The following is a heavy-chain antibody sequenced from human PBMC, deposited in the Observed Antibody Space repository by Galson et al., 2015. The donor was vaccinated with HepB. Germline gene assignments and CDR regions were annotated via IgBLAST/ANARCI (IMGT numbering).Heavy chain of an antibody. Sequence: SLRLSCAASGFTFSSYAMSWVRQAPGKGLEWVSAISGSGGSTYYADSVKGRFTISRDNSKNTLYLQMNSLRAEDTAVYYCAKTYDSSGYYLVYYYGMDVWGQGTTVTVS. CDR2: ISGSGGST. J-gene: IGHJ6*02. D-gene: IGHD3-22*01. CDR1: GFTFSSYA. V-gene: IGHV3-23*01. CDR3: AKTYDSSGYYLVYYYGMDV.